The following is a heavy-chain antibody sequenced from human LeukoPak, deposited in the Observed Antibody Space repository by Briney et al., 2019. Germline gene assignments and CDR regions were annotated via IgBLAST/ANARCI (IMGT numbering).Heavy chain of an antibody. Sequence: SETLSLTCTVSGGSISSYYWSWIRQPAGKGLEWIGRIYTSGSTNYNPSLKSRVTMSVDTSKNQFSLKLSSVTAADTAVYYCARDRYYYDSSGYSPRFDYWGQRTLVTVSS. D-gene: IGHD3-22*01. CDR3: ARDRYYYDSSGYSPRFDY. CDR1: GGSISSYY. V-gene: IGHV4-4*07. CDR2: IYTSGST. J-gene: IGHJ4*02.